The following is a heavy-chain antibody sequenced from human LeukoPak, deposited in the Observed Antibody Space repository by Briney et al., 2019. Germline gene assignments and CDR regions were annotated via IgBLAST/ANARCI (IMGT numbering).Heavy chain of an antibody. CDR3: ARRSGIAVAGAFDY. Sequence: GGTLRLSCAASGFTFSSYGMSWVRQAPGKGLEWVSAISAGGGITYYADSVKGRFTISRDNSKNTLYLQMNSLRAEDTAVYYCARRSGIAVAGAFDYWGQGTLVTVSS. D-gene: IGHD6-19*01. CDR1: GFTFSSYG. CDR2: ISAGGGIT. V-gene: IGHV3-23*01. J-gene: IGHJ4*02.